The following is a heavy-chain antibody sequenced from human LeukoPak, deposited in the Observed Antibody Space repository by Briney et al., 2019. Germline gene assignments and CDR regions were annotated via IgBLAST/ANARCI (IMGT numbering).Heavy chain of an antibody. Sequence: GGSLRLSCAASGFTFSSYGMHWVRQAPGKGLEWVAFIRYDGSNKYYADSVKGRFTISRDNSKNTLYLQMNSLRAEDTAVYYCAKDYLEWLLSTDYFDYWGQGTLVTVSS. CDR3: AKDYLEWLLSTDYFDY. CDR1: GFTFSSYG. J-gene: IGHJ4*02. CDR2: IRYDGSNK. D-gene: IGHD3-3*01. V-gene: IGHV3-30*02.